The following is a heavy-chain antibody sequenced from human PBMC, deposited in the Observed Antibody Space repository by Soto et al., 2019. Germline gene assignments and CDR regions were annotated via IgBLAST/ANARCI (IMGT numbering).Heavy chain of an antibody. CDR3: ARKDGETGTRRGRSFDY. V-gene: IGHV3-21*01. J-gene: IGHJ4*02. Sequence: EVQLVESGGGLVKPGGSLSLSCAASGFTFSTSNMNWVRQAPGKGLQWVSSISDTRSSIYYADSVRGRFTISRDNAKNSLYLQLNSRRAEDTAVYYCARKDGETGTRRGRSFDYWGQGTLVTVAS. D-gene: IGHD1-1*01. CDR2: ISDTRSSI. CDR1: GFTFSTSN.